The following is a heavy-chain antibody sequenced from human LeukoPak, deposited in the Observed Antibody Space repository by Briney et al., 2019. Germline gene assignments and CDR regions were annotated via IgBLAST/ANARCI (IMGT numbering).Heavy chain of an antibody. J-gene: IGHJ4*02. Sequence: ASVKVSCKASGYTFTGYYMHWVRQAPGQGLEWMGRINPNSGGTNYAQKFQGRVTMTRDTSISTAYMELSRLRSDDTAVYSCARELPYDSSGYSIDYWGQGTLVTVSS. CDR3: ARELPYDSSGYSIDY. CDR1: GYTFTGYY. D-gene: IGHD3-22*01. V-gene: IGHV1-2*06. CDR2: INPNSGGT.